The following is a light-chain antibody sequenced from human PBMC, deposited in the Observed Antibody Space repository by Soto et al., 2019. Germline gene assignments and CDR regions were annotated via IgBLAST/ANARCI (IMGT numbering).Light chain of an antibody. CDR2: GAS. J-gene: IGKJ4*01. V-gene: IGKV3-20*01. CDR3: QQYDSSPLT. Sequence: EIVLTQSPGTLSLSPGETATLSCRASLSVSSSYLAWYQQKPGQAPRLLIYGASSRATGIPDRFSGSGSGTDFTLTISILEPEDFAVYYCQQYDSSPLTFGGGTKVEIK. CDR1: LSVSSSY.